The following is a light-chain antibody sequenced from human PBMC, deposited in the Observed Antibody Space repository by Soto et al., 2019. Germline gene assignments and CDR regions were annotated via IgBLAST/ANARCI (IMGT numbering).Light chain of an antibody. CDR1: QNISVY. CDR2: SAS. V-gene: IGKV1-39*01. Sequence: DIQMTQSPSSLSASVGDRVTITCRASQNISVYLNWYQQKSGKAPKLLIFSASNLQSGVPSRFSGSGSGTQFTLTVTSLHPDDFATYYCQQSFSTLCTFGQGTKVDIK. CDR3: QQSFSTLCT. J-gene: IGKJ2*02.